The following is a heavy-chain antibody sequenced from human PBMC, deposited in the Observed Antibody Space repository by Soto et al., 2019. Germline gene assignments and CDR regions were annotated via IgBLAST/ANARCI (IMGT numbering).Heavy chain of an antibody. CDR3: VRGRYGSEIH. V-gene: IGHV3-53*04. CDR2: LYSGGAT. Sequence: EVRLMESGGGLVQPGGSLRLSSAASGFIVSSNYMTWVRQAPGKGLEWVSLLYSGGATHYAASVKGRFTISSHSSQNTLFLQMNSLRTEDTATYYCVRGRYGSEIHWGQGTRVTVSS. J-gene: IGHJ4*02. D-gene: IGHD3-10*01. CDR1: GFIVSSNY.